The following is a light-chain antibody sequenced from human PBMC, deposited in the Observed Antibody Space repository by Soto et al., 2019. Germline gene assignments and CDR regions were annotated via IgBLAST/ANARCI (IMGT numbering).Light chain of an antibody. J-gene: IGLJ2*01. CDR3: SSYISTNTRV. CDR2: EVS. V-gene: IGLV2-14*01. CDR1: SSDVGGYNY. Sequence: QSVLTQPASVSGSPGQSITISCTGTSSDVGGYNYVSWYQQHPGKAPKLMIYEVSDRPSGVSNRFSGSKSGNTASLTISGLQAEDEADYYCSSYISTNTRVFGGGTQLTVL.